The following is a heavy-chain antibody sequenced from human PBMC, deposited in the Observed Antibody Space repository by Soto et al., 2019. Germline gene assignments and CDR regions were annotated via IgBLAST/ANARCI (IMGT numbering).Heavy chain of an antibody. CDR1: GGSISSGGSF. Sequence: QVQLQESGPGLVKPSQTLSLTCTVSGGSISSGGSFWSWIRPLPGKGLEYIGYVHHSGNTYYNPYLRRRVNISPVPSPNPFSLKLTSVTAADKAVYYCARNPIYGDYLGWFDPWGQGTLVTVSS. CDR3: ARNPIYGDYLGWFDP. D-gene: IGHD4-17*01. V-gene: IGHV4-31*03. J-gene: IGHJ5*02. CDR2: VHHSGNT.